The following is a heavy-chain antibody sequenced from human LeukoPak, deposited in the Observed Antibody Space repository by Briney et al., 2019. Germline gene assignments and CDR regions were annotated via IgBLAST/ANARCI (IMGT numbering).Heavy chain of an antibody. CDR2: IYYSGST. D-gene: IGHD3-22*01. CDR1: GGSISSYY. J-gene: IGHJ4*02. CDR3: ARNTYYYDSSGYYSPSGIDY. V-gene: IGHV4-59*01. Sequence: SETLSLTCTVSGGSISSYYWSWIRQPPGKGLEWIGYIYYSGSTNYNPSLKSRVTISVDTSKNQFSLKLSSVTAADTAVYYCARNTYYYDSSGYYSPSGIDYWGQGTLVTVSS.